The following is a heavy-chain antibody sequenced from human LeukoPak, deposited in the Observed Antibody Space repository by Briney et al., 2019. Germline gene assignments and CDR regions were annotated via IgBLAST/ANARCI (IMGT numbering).Heavy chain of an antibody. CDR2: IYYTGST. J-gene: IGHJ4*02. CDR3: ARRGGSGRSFDY. CDR1: GGSVSSGTYY. D-gene: IGHD3-10*01. Sequence: SETLSLTCTVSGGSVSSGTYYWSWIRQPPGKGLEWIGCIYYTGSTNYNPSLKSRLTISVDTSKNQFSLKLSSVTAADTAVYYCARRGGSGRSFDYWGQGTLVTVSS. V-gene: IGHV4-61*01.